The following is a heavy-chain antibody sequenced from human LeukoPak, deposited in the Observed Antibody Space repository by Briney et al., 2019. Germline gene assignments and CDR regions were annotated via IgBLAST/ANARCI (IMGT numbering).Heavy chain of an antibody. CDR3: VSFYEAY. J-gene: IGHJ4*02. D-gene: IGHD2/OR15-2a*01. V-gene: IGHV3-74*01. CDR2: INSDGSWT. Sequence: GGSLRLSCAASGNYWMHWVRQAPGKGLVWVSHINSDGSWTSYADSVKGRFTISKDNAKNTVYLQMNNLRAEDTAVYYCVSFYEAYWGRGTLVTVS. CDR1: GNYW.